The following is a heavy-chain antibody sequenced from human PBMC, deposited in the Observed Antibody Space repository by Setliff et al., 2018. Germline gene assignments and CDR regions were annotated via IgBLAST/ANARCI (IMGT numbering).Heavy chain of an antibody. D-gene: IGHD5-12*01. CDR3: ARGRDGYNANAYEI. CDR2: IIPVIDTT. V-gene: IGHV1-69*11. Sequence: SVKVSCKASGGTFRSDGFNWVRQAPGQGLEWMGRIIPVIDTTDYAENFQGRVTFTADESTKTAYMDLRSLRSEDTAIYYCARGRDGYNANAYEIWGQGTMVTVSS. CDR1: GGTFRSDG. J-gene: IGHJ3*02.